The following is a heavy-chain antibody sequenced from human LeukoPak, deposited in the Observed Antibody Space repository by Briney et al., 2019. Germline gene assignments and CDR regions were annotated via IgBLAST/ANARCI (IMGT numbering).Heavy chain of an antibody. V-gene: IGHV1-69*04. J-gene: IGHJ1*01. CDR2: IIPILGIA. Sequence: SVKVSCKASGGTFSSYAISWVRQAPGQGLEWMGRIIPILGIANYAQKFQGRVTITADKSTSTAYMELSRLRSEDTAVYYCARGEMPYYYDSSGYPQARLAEYFQHWGQGTLVTVSS. CDR1: GGTFSSYA. D-gene: IGHD3-22*01. CDR3: ARGEMPYYYDSSGYPQARLAEYFQH.